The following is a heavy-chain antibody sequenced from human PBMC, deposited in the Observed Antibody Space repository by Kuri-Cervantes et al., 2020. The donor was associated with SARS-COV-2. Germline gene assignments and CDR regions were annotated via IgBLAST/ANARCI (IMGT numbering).Heavy chain of an antibody. CDR3: ARGHIGVVPSPILGLGPHYYYYHMDV. CDR2: INHSGGT. J-gene: IGHJ6*02. Sequence: SETLSLTCAVFGVPLNTYSWSWVRQSPGKGLQWIGEINHSGGTKYKPSLKGRVSISIDASKNQVSLKMTSVTAADAAVYYCARGHIGVVPSPILGLGPHYYYYHMDVWGRGTTVTVSS. V-gene: IGHV4-34*01. CDR1: GVPLNTYS. D-gene: IGHD2-2*01.